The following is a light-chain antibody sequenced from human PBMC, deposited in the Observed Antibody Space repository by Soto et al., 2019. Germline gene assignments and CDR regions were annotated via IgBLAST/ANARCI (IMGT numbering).Light chain of an antibody. V-gene: IGKV1-5*03. CDR1: PSISVW. CDR2: KAS. J-gene: IGKJ2*01. CDR3: QQYNGYSYT. Sequence: DIQMTQSPSTLSASVGDRVTITCRASPSISVWLAWFQQKPGKAPKLLVYKASILETVVPSRFSGRGSATEFTLTISSLQPDDFATYYCQQYNGYSYTFGQGTKLEMK.